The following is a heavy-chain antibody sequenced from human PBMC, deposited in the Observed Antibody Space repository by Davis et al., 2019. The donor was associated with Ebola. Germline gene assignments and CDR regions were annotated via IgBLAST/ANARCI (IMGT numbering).Heavy chain of an antibody. CDR1: GFNFRSHA. D-gene: IGHD3-10*01. Sequence: GESLKISCAGSGFNFRSHAMSWVRQAPGKGLEWVSSISGGGSGTYYADSVKGRFTTSRDNSKNTFSLQLNSLTPEDTAIYYCAKGGITMDRGASFWGQGTLVTVST. CDR2: ISGGGSGT. J-gene: IGHJ1*01. V-gene: IGHV3-23*01. CDR3: AKGGITMDRGASF.